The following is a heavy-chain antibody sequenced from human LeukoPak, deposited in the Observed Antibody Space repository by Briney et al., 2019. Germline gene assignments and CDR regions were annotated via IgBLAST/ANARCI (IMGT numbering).Heavy chain of an antibody. D-gene: IGHD2-15*01. CDR3: AKDDPKSSAFDY. J-gene: IGHJ4*02. CDR1: GFTFSSYA. V-gene: IGHV3-30*04. CDR2: ISYDRSNK. Sequence: GGSLRLSCAASGFTFSSYAMHWVRQAPGKGLEWVAVISYDRSNKYYADSVKGRFTISRDNSKDTLYLQMNSLRAEDTAVYYCAKDDPKSSAFDYWGQGTLVTVSS.